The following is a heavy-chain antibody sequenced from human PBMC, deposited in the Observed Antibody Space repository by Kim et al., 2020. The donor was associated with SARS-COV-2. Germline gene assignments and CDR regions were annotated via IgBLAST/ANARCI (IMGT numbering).Heavy chain of an antibody. CDR1: GFTFSSYA. CDR2: IGAGGGST. Sequence: GGSLRLSXAASGFTFSSYAMSWVRQAPGKGLEWVSAIGAGGGSTNYADSVKGRFTISRDNSKNTLYLQMNSLRAEDTAVYYCAKVHYGALFDYWGQGTLVTVSS. V-gene: IGHV3-23*01. J-gene: IGHJ4*02. CDR3: AKVHYGALFDY. D-gene: IGHD3-10*01.